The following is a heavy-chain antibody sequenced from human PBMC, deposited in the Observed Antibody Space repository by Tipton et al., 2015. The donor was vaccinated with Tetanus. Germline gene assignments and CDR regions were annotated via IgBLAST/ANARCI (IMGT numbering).Heavy chain of an antibody. D-gene: IGHD6-19*01. CDR1: GFIFTEFS. Sequence: LRLSCEASGFIFTEFSFNWIRQAPGKGLEWIAEINHSGSSNCNPSLKSRVTISVDTSKKQFSLKLSSVTAADTAVYYCARNTVAGTVTFDYWGQGTLVTVSS. V-gene: IGHV4-34*01. J-gene: IGHJ4*02. CDR3: ARNTVAGTVTFDY. CDR2: INHSGSS.